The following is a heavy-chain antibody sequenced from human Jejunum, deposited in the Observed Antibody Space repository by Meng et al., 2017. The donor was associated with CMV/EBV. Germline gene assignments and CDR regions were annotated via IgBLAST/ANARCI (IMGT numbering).Heavy chain of an antibody. V-gene: IGHV3-66*01. CDR1: GFNCSEYG. J-gene: IGHJ5*02. D-gene: IGHD3/OR15-3a*01. CDR3: VRTLGYTYDLSS. Sequence: QVWESWVGCVKPGRSLKLSCAASGFNCSEYGRHWVRQVPGNGLEWVIIIYSGGTTCYADSVKGRCTICRDNVKTVLYPQMHRVIGEYTALHDCVRTLGYTYDLSSWGQGTLFTVSS. CDR2: IYSGGTT.